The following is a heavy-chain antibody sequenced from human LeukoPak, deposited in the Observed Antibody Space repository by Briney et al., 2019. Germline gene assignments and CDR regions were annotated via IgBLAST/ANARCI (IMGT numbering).Heavy chain of an antibody. D-gene: IGHD5-18*01. CDR2: IEQDGSEK. Sequence: PGGSLRLSCAASGFTFSIYWMSWVRQAPGKGLEWVANIEQDGSEKYYVDSVKGRFTISRDNAKNSLYLQMNSLRAEDTAVYYCARWFGYSYGYLDYWGQGTLVTVSS. CDR3: ARWFGYSYGYLDY. CDR1: GFTFSIYW. V-gene: IGHV3-7*01. J-gene: IGHJ4*02.